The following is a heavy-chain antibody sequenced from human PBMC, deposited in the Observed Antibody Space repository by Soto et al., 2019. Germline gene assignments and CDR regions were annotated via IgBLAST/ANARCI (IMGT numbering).Heavy chain of an antibody. CDR2: IIPIFGTA. CDR1: GGTFSSYA. Sequence: ASVKVSCKASGGTFSSYAISWVRQAPGQGLEWMGGIIPIFGTANYAQKSQGRVTITADESTSTAYMELSSLRSEDTAVYYCARDFQVNGRPVDAFDIWGQGTMVTVSS. D-gene: IGHD3-22*01. V-gene: IGHV1-69*13. CDR3: ARDFQVNGRPVDAFDI. J-gene: IGHJ3*02.